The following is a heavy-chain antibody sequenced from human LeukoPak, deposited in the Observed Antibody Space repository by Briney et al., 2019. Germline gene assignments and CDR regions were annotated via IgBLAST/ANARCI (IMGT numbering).Heavy chain of an antibody. J-gene: IGHJ4*02. CDR1: GFTFSSYA. V-gene: IGHV3-23*01. CDR3: AKDSTYDSSGYYDY. Sequence: PGGSLRLSCAAPGFTFSSYAMNWVRQAPGKGLEWVSAISGSGGSTYYADSVKGRFTISRDNSKNTLYLQMNSLRVEDTAIYFCAKDSTYDSSGYYDYWGQGTLVTVSS. CDR2: ISGSGGST. D-gene: IGHD3-22*01.